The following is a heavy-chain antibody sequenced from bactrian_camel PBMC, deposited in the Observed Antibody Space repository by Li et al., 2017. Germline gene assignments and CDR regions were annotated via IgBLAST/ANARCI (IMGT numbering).Heavy chain of an antibody. CDR3: AADTWARCASNWARPENPEFRY. Sequence: QVQLVESGGGSVQAGGSLRLSCTVSGYASSNRYCMGWFRQAPGKDREGVAAIHRDDRTRYADSVKGRFTISNDNAKNTLYLEMNALKPEDTAMYYCAADTWARCASNWARPENPEFRYRGQGTQVTVS. CDR2: IHRDDRT. D-gene: IGHD1*01. J-gene: IGHJ6*01. V-gene: IGHV3S53*01. CDR1: GYASSNRYC.